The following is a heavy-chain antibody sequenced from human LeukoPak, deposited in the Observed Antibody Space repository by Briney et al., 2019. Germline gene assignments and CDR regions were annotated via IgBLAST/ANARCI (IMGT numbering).Heavy chain of an antibody. CDR2: ISSGSSTI. J-gene: IGHJ4*02. CDR3: AKDSPVDY. CDR1: GFSFSSYG. Sequence: GGSLRLSCAASGFSFSSYGMHWVRQAPGKGLEWVSYISSGSSTIYYADSVKGRFTISRDNARNSVYLQMNSLRAEDTAVYYCAKDSPVDYWGQGTLVTVSS. V-gene: IGHV3-48*01.